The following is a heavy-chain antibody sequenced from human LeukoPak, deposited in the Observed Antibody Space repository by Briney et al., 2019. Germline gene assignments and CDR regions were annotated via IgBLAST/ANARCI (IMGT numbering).Heavy chain of an antibody. D-gene: IGHD3-10*01. J-gene: IGHJ5*02. CDR2: IYTRGRT. CDR1: GDSISGGSYY. Sequence: NSSETLSLTCTVSGDSISGGSYYWSWIRQPAGKGLEWIGRIYTRGRTNYNPSLKSRVTILLDTSKNQFSLKLTSVTAADTAVYYCARGRPHYYGSGRGFDPWGQGTLVTVSS. V-gene: IGHV4-61*02. CDR3: ARGRPHYYGSGRGFDP.